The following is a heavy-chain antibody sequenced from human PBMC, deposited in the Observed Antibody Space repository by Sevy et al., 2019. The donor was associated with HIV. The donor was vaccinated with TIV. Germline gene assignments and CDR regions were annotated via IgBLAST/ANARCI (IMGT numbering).Heavy chain of an antibody. Sequence: GESLKISCKGSGYSFTSYWIGWVRQMPGKGLEWMRIIYPGDSDTRYSPSFQGQVTISADKSISTAYLQWSSLKASDTAMYYCARRCYYDSSGTDAFDIWGQGTMVTVSS. CDR3: ARRCYYDSSGTDAFDI. CDR2: IYPGDSDT. CDR1: GYSFTSYW. D-gene: IGHD3-22*01. J-gene: IGHJ3*02. V-gene: IGHV5-51*01.